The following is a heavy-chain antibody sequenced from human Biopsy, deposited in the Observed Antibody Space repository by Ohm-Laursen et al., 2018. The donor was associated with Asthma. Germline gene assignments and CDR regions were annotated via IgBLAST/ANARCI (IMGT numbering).Heavy chain of an antibody. V-gene: IGHV3-30*03. J-gene: IGHJ4*02. CDR1: GFTFSSYG. CDR2: ISYDGSNK. D-gene: IGHD3-3*01. Sequence: SLRLSCAASGFTFSSYGMHWVRQAPGKGLEWVAVISYDGSNKYYADSVKGRFTISRDNSKDTLYLQMNSLRAEDTAVYYCASQSSGTDFWSGYYYFDYWGQGTLVTVSS. CDR3: ASQSSGTDFWSGYYYFDY.